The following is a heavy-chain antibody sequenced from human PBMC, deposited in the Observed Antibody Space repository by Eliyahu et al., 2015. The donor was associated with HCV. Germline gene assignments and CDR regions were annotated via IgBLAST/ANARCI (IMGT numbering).Heavy chain of an antibody. Sequence: QVQLQQWGAGLLKPSETLSLTCAVYGGSFSAXYWXWXRQPPGKGLEWIGEINHSGSTNYNPSLKSRVTISVDTSKNQFSLKLSSVTAADTAVYYCARGGWYFDNYYYYGMDVWGQGTTVTVSS. J-gene: IGHJ6*02. CDR1: GGSFSAXY. V-gene: IGHV4-34*01. CDR3: ARGGWYFDNYYYYGMDV. D-gene: IGHD3-9*01. CDR2: INHSGST.